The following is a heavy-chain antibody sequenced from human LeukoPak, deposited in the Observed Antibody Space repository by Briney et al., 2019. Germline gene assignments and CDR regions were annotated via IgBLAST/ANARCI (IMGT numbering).Heavy chain of an antibody. Sequence: SETLSLTCTVSGGSISSSNYYWGWIRQPPGKGLEWIGSCYYSRNTYYNPSLKSRVTISVDTSKNQLSLTLTSVSAADTAVYYCARHPHYYYDNSARWGQGTLVTVSS. CDR1: GGSISSSNYY. D-gene: IGHD3-22*01. J-gene: IGHJ4*02. CDR2: CYYSRNT. CDR3: ARHPHYYYDNSAR. V-gene: IGHV4-39*01.